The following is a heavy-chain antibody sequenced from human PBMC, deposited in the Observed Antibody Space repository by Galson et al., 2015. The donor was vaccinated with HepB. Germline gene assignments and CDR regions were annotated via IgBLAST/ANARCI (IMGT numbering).Heavy chain of an antibody. CDR2: ISYDGSNK. J-gene: IGHJ6*02. CDR3: ARGGSSSSRPGVYYGMDV. D-gene: IGHD6-6*01. Sequence: SLRLSCAASGFTFSNYAMHWVRQAPGKGLEWVAVISYDGSNKYYAYSLKGRFTISRDNSKNTLYLQMNSLRAGDTALYYCARGGSSSSRPGVYYGMDVWGQGTTVTVSS. V-gene: IGHV3-30-3*01. CDR1: GFTFSNYA.